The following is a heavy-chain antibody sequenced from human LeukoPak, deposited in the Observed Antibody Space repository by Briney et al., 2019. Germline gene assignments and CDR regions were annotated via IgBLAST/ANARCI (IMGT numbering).Heavy chain of an antibody. V-gene: IGHV1-69*13. D-gene: IGHD1-26*01. CDR1: GGTFSSYA. CDR3: ARSSGSYPKAAFDI. J-gene: IGHJ3*02. Sequence: AASVKVSCKASGGTFSSYAISWVRQAPGQGLEWMGGIIPVFGTANYAQKFQGRVTITADESTSTAYMELSSLRSEDTAVYYCARSSGSYPKAAFDIWGQGTMVTVSS. CDR2: IIPVFGTA.